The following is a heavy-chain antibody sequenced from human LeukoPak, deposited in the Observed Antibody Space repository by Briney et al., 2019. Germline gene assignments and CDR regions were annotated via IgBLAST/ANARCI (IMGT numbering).Heavy chain of an antibody. J-gene: IGHJ6*03. V-gene: IGHV4-34*01. D-gene: IGHD1-14*01. CDR1: GGSLSGYY. CDR2: IHDSGIT. CDR3: ARPGIRHYFYYMDV. Sequence: SETLSLTCAVYGGSLSGYYWSWIRQPPGKGLEWIGEIHDSGITNYNPSLKSRVSISIDTSKNQFSLRLSSVTAADTAVYYCARPGIRHYFYYMDVWGKGTTVTVFS.